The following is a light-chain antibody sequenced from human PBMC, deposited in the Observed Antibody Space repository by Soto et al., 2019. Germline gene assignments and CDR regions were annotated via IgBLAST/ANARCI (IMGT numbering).Light chain of an antibody. Sequence: EIVLTQSPGTLSLSPGERATLSCRASQSVSSSYLAWYQQKPGQAPRLLIYGASSRATGIPDRFSGSGSGTYFTLTISRLEPEAFAVYYCQQYGSSPPWTFGQGTKVEIK. J-gene: IGKJ1*01. CDR3: QQYGSSPPWT. CDR2: GAS. V-gene: IGKV3-20*01. CDR1: QSVSSSY.